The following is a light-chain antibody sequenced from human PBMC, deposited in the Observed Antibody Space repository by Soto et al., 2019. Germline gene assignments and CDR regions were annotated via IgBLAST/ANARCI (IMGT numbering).Light chain of an antibody. CDR2: AAS. Sequence: SGNRGEVATLSCRASQNIGTNLAWFQQKPGQAPRLLIYAASIRATDFPARFSGSGSGTEFTLTISVLQSQDSSVDFCQQYNRWPIALGHGTRLEIK. J-gene: IGKJ5*01. CDR3: QQYNRWPIA. CDR1: QNIGTN. V-gene: IGKV3D-15*03.